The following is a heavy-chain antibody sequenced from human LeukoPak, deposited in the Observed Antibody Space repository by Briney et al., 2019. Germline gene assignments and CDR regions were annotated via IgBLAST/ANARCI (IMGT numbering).Heavy chain of an antibody. J-gene: IGHJ4*02. Sequence: SETLSLTCTVSAGSLSRDFWTWIRQPPGKGLEWIGYIGYGDRTHYNASLKSRVTISADTFKNQLSLDLSSMTAADTAVYYCARVLRAVAGTWRDYWGQGTLVTVSS. CDR2: IGYGDRT. V-gene: IGHV4-59*01. CDR1: AGSLSRDF. CDR3: ARVLRAVAGTWRDY. D-gene: IGHD6-19*01.